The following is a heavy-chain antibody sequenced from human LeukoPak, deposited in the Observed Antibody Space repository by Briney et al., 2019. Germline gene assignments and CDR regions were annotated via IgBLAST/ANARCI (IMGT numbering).Heavy chain of an antibody. CDR1: GGSISSSSYY. J-gene: IGHJ4*02. D-gene: IGHD6-13*01. CDR2: IYYSGST. Sequence: PSETLSLTCTVSGGSISSSSYYWGWIRQPPGKGLEWIGSIYYSGSTYYNPSLKSRVTISVDTSKNQFSLKLSSVTAADTAVYYCARGLRVKRLGGGSSWVSICPFDYWGQGTLVTVSS. CDR3: ARGLRVKRLGGGSSWVSICPFDY. V-gene: IGHV4-39*07.